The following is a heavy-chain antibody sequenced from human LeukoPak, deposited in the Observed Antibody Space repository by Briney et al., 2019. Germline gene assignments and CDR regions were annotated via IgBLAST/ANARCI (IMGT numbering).Heavy chain of an antibody. V-gene: IGHV1-69*13. CDR1: GGTFSSYA. D-gene: IGHD1-1*01. J-gene: IGHJ5*02. CDR2: IIPIFGTA. Sequence: ASVKVSCKASGGTFSSYAISWVRQAPGRGLEWMGGIIPIFGTANYAQKFQGRVTITADESTSTAYMELSSLRSEDTAVYYCARDQMPVWNDASHSGWFDPWGQGTLVTVSS. CDR3: ARDQMPVWNDASHSGWFDP.